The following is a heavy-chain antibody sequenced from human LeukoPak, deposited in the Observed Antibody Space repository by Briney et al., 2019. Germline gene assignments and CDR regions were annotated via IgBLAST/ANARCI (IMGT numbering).Heavy chain of an antibody. D-gene: IGHD3-22*01. CDR1: GFKFDDYG. CDR2: INWNGAWT. J-gene: IGHJ5*02. V-gene: IGHV3-20*04. Sequence: GGSLRLSCAASGFKFDDYGMSWVRQAPGKGLEWVCDINWNGAWTGYADSVKGRFTISRDNAKNSLYLQMNSLRAEDTALYYCAGYYYDSSRGFDLWGQGTQVTVSS. CDR3: AGYYYDSSRGFDL.